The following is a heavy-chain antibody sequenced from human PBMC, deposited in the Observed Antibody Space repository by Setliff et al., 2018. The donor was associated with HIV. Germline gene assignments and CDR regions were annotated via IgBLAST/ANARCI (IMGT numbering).Heavy chain of an antibody. D-gene: IGHD3-22*01. V-gene: IGHV3-20*04. CDR3: ARASSYYYDSSGYSSYFDY. CDR2: ISWNSGSI. J-gene: IGHJ4*02. CDR1: GFSFSSYA. Sequence: GGSLRLSCAANGFSFSSYAMSWVRQAPGKGLEWVSGISWNSGSIGYADSVKGRFTISRDNAKNSLYLQMNSLRAEDTAVYYCARASSYYYDSSGYSSYFDYWGQGTLVTVSS.